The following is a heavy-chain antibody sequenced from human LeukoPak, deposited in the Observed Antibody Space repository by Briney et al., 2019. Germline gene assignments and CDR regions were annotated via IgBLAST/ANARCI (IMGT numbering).Heavy chain of an antibody. CDR3: ARGDTGSIWPNFDY. V-gene: IGHV3-30*04. CDR1: GFTFSTYI. J-gene: IGHJ4*02. CDR2: ISYDGAIK. D-gene: IGHD2-21*01. Sequence: PGRSLRLSCAASGFTFSTYIMHWGRQAPGKGLEWVAVISYDGAIKYYADSVKSRFTISRDNSKNNLYHQMNTLRCEDTAVYYCARGDTGSIWPNFDYWGQGTLVTVSS.